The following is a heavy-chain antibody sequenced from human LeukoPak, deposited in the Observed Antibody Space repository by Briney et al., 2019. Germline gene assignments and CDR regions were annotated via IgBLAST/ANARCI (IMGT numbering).Heavy chain of an antibody. V-gene: IGHV3-21*01. CDR1: GFTFSSYS. Sequence: GGSLRLSCAASGFTFSSYSMNWVSQAPGKGLEWVSSISSSSSYIYYADSVKGRFTISRDNANNSLYLQMNSLRAEDTTVYYCAGVLTGAFDIWGQGTMVTVSS. CDR3: AGVLTGAFDI. CDR2: ISSSSSYI. J-gene: IGHJ3*02.